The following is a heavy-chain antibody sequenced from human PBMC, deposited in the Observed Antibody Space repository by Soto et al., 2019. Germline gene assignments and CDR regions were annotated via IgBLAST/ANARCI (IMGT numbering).Heavy chain of an antibody. D-gene: IGHD5-18*01. CDR1: GYTFTGYY. V-gene: IGHV1-2*02. J-gene: IGHJ4*02. CDR2: INPNSGGT. Sequence: ASVKVSCKASGYTFTGYYMHWVRQAPGQGLEWMGWINPNSGGTKSAQKFQGRVTMTRDTSISTAYMELSSLRSEDTAVYYCASGIQLWSFDYWGQGTLVTVSS. CDR3: ASGIQLWSFDY.